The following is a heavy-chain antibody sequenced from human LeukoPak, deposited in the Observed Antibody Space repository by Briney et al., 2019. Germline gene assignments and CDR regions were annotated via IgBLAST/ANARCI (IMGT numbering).Heavy chain of an antibody. CDR3: AARPAYYYGMDV. CDR2: ISYDGSNK. V-gene: IGHV3-30*03. J-gene: IGHJ6*02. CDR1: GFTFSSYG. Sequence: GGSLRLSCAASGFTFSSYGMHWVRQAPGKGLEWVAVISYDGSNKYYADSVKGRFTISRDNSKNTLYLQMNSLRAEDTAVYYCAARPAYYYGMDVWGQGTTVTVSS. D-gene: IGHD6-6*01.